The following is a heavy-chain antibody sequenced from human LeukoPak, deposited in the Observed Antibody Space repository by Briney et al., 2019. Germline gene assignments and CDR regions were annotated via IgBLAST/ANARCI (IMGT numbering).Heavy chain of an antibody. CDR1: GGTFSSYA. V-gene: IGHV1-69*13. J-gene: IGHJ5*02. CDR3: VPVDLWGSQREFDP. Sequence: SVKVSCKASGGTFSSYAISWVRQAPGQGLEWMGGIIPIFGTANYAQKFQGRVTITADESTSTAYMELSSLRSEDTAVYYCVPVDLWGSQREFDPWGQGTLVTVSS. CDR2: IIPIFGTA. D-gene: IGHD3-16*01.